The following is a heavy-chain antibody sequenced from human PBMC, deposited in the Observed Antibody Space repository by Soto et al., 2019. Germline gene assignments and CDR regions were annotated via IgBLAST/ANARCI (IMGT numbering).Heavy chain of an antibody. J-gene: IGHJ5*02. D-gene: IGHD2-2*01. V-gene: IGHV3-23*01. CDR2: ISGSGFKK. CDR3: AKNQGVEVVALATVDWCDP. Sequence: PGGSLRLSCAASGFTFSSYVMSWVRQAPGKGLEWISSISGSGFKKYYADSVKGRFTISRDNSKSTVYLELNNLSAEDTAVYHCAKNQGVEVVALATVDWCDPWGQGSVVTVSS. CDR1: GFTFSSYV.